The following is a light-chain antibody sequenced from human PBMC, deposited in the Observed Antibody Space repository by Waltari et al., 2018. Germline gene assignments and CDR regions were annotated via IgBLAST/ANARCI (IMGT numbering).Light chain of an antibody. Sequence: NFMLTQPHSVSESPGKPVTVSCTGSSGSIASNHVQWYQQRPGSAPTTVIYEENQRPSGVPDRFSGSIDSSSNSASLTISGLKIEDEADYYCQSFDSTNVVFGGGTKLTVL. CDR1: SGSIASNH. CDR2: EEN. CDR3: QSFDSTNVV. V-gene: IGLV6-57*02. J-gene: IGLJ2*01.